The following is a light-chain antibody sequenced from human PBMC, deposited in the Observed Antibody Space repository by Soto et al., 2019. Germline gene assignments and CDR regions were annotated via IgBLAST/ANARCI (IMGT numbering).Light chain of an antibody. CDR2: WAS. CDR1: HNLLSSCNNESF. CDR3: EQYYTPPCT. Sequence: DIVMTQSPDSLAVSLGERAAINCKSSHNLLSSCNNESFLSWYQQKAGQPPRLILFWASTRESGVPDRFSGIGSGTDFTITISSLQAEDVADYCIEQYYTPPCTFGQGTMVEI. V-gene: IGKV4-1*01. J-gene: IGKJ2*02.